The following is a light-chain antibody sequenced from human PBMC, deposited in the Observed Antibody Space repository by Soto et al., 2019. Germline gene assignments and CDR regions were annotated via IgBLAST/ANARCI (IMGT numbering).Light chain of an antibody. CDR3: MQALQTHRT. V-gene: IGKV2-28*01. CDR1: HSLLHSNGYNY. CDR2: LGS. J-gene: IGKJ1*01. Sequence: EIVLTQSPLSLPVTPGERESIYWGSSHSLLHSNGYNYLDWYLQKPGQSPQLLIYLGSNRASGVPDRFSGSGSGTDFTLKISRVKAEDVGVYYCMQALQTHRTFGKGTKVDIK.